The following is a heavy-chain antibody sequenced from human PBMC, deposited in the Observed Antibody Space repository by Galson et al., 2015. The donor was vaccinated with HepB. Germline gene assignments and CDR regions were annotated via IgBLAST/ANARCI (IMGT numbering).Heavy chain of an antibody. CDR2: IKEDGSSK. J-gene: IGHJ4*02. CDR3: ARNRGYETFDY. D-gene: IGHD5-12*01. Sequence: SLRLSCAASGFMFSGHWMNWVRQAPGKGLEWVANIKEDGSSKYYVDSVTGRFTISRDNARNILYLQMNGLRAEDTAVYFCARNRGYETFDYWGQGALVTVSS. V-gene: IGHV3-7*03. CDR1: GFMFSGHW.